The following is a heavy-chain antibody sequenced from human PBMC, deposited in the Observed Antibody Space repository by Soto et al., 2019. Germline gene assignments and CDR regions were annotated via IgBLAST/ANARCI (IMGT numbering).Heavy chain of an antibody. J-gene: IGHJ4*02. CDR1: GYTFTSYY. CDR3: ARDFGIVGATGGIDY. Sequence: GASVKVSCKASGYTFTSYYMHWVRQAPGQGLEGMGISNPSGGSTSYAQKFQGRVTMTRDTSTSTVYMELSSLRSEDTAVYYCARDFGIVGATGGIDYWGQGTLVPVSS. V-gene: IGHV1-46*01. D-gene: IGHD1-26*01. CDR2: SNPSGGST.